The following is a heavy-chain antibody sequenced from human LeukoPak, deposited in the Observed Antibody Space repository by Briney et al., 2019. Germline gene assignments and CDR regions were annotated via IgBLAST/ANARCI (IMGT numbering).Heavy chain of an antibody. Sequence: SETLSLTCTVSGGSISSYYWSWIRQPPGKGLEWIGYIYTSGSTNYNPSLKSRVTISVDTSKNQFSLKLSSVTAADTAVYYCARHYSNPAWFDPWGHVTLVTVSS. CDR3: ARHYSNPAWFDP. CDR2: IYTSGST. D-gene: IGHD4-11*01. CDR1: GGSISSYY. V-gene: IGHV4-4*09. J-gene: IGHJ5*02.